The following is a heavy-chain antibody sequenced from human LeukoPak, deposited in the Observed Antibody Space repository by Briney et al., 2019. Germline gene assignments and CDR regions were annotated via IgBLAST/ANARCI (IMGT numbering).Heavy chain of an antibody. D-gene: IGHD3-22*01. V-gene: IGHV4-59*02. Sequence: SETLSLTCTVSGGSVSDYYWSWIRQSPGKGLEWIGYIYYTGTSYNPSLKSRVTISADTSKNQFSLNLSSVTSADTAVYYCAREGSYYYDSSGYYYFDYWGQGTLVTVSS. J-gene: IGHJ4*02. CDR2: IYYTGT. CDR3: AREGSYYYDSSGYYYFDY. CDR1: GGSVSDYY.